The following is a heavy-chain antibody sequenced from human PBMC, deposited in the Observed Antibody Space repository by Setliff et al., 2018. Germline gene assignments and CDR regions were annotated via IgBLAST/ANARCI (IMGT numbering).Heavy chain of an antibody. D-gene: IGHD6-13*01. CDR2: ANNNNFNT. V-gene: IGHV1-18*01. CDR1: GYIFSDYG. CDR3: ERGGKAAAERKGLFEN. Sequence: WASVKVSCKSSGYIFSDYGITWVRHAPGQGLEWMGWANNNNFNTNYAQKFLDRVTVTPDTSATTAHMELKNLSSDDTAVYYCERGGKAAAERKGLFENWGQGTMVTVAS. J-gene: IGHJ4*02.